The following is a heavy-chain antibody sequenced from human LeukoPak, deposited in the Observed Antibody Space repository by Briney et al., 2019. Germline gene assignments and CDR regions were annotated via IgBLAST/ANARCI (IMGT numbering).Heavy chain of an antibody. CDR1: GGSISSYY. D-gene: IGHD5-18*01. J-gene: IGHJ6*03. CDR3: ARTRQLDYYYYYMYV. CDR2: IYYSGST. V-gene: IGHV4-59*01. Sequence: PSETLSLTCTVSGGSISSYYWSWIRQPPGKGLVWFGYIYYSGSTNYNPSLKSRVTISVDTAKNQFSLKLSSVTAADTAVYYCARTRQLDYYYYYMYVWGKGTTVTVSS.